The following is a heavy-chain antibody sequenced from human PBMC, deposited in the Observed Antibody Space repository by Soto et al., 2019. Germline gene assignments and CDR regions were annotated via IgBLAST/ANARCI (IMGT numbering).Heavy chain of an antibody. J-gene: IGHJ6*02. CDR1: GGSISSYY. V-gene: IGHV4-59*01. CDR3: ARTGSDGTTTRSMSYYYGMDV. Sequence: SETLSLTCTVSGGSISSYYWSWIRQPPGKGLEWIGYIYYSGSTNYNPSLKSRVTISVDTSKNQFSLKLSSVTAADTAVYYCARTGSDGTTTRSMSYYYGMDVWGQGTTVTVSS. CDR2: IYYSGST. D-gene: IGHD4-17*01.